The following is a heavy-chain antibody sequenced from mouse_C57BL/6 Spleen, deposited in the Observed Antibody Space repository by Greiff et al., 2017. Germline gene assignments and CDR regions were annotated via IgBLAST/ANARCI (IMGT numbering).Heavy chain of an antibody. CDR2: INPSNGGT. J-gene: IGHJ4*01. D-gene: IGHD2-3*01. V-gene: IGHV1-53*01. Sequence: VKLQQPGTELVKPGASVKLSCKASGYTFTSYWMHWVKQRPGQGLEWIGYINPSNGGTNYNEKFKSKATLTVDKSSSTAYMQLSSLTSEDSAVYYCARCDGYYSYAMDYWGQGTSVTVSS. CDR1: GYTFTSYW. CDR3: ARCDGYYSYAMDY.